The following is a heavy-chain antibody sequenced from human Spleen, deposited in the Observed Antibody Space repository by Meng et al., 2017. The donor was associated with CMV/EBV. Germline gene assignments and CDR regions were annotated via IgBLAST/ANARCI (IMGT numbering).Heavy chain of an antibody. D-gene: IGHD2-2*01. J-gene: IGHJ4*02. CDR2: LKSKTDGGTT. CDR3: TTEADCISTNCYVNRY. CDR1: RFTFRNAW. V-gene: IGHV3-15*01. Sequence: GRSLRLSCRASRFTFRNAWMTWVRQAPGKGLEWVGRLKSKTDGGTTDYAAPVKGRFIISRDDSQNTVYLQMNSLKTEDTAVYYCTTEADCISTNCYVNRYWGQGTLVTVSS.